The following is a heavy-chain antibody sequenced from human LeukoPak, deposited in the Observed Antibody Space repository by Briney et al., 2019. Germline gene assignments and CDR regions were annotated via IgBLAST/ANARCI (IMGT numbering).Heavy chain of an antibody. CDR3: AKSIVVVPAAQLDFDY. J-gene: IGHJ4*02. V-gene: IGHV3-23*01. Sequence: GGSLRLPCAASGFTFSSYAMSWVRQAPGKGLEWVSAISGSGGSTYYADSVKGRFTISRDNSKNTLYLQMDSLRAEDTAVYYCAKSIVVVPAAQLDFDYWGQGTLVTVSS. CDR1: GFTFSSYA. CDR2: ISGSGGST. D-gene: IGHD2-2*01.